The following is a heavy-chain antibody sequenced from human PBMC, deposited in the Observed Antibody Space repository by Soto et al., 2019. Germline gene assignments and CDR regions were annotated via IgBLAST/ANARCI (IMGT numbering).Heavy chain of an antibody. Sequence: EVQLLETWGGLVQPGGSLRPSCVASGFTFRTYAMSWVRQAPGKGLEWVSAISASGGSTYYADSVKGRFTNSRGNSKNTLYLQMNSLRADDTAVYYGEKDWGGGFGKYNFDSWGQGTLVTVSS. CDR2: ISASGGST. J-gene: IGHJ4*02. V-gene: IGHV3-23*01. CDR1: GFTFRTYA. CDR3: EKDWGGGFGKYNFDS. D-gene: IGHD3-10*01.